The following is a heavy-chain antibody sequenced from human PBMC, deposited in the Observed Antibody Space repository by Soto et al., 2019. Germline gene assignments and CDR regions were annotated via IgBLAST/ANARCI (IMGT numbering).Heavy chain of an antibody. V-gene: IGHV3-30*02. CDR3: AKETVQTTYSFYGMDV. J-gene: IGHJ6*02. Sequence: PGGSLRLSCGGSGFSFESYSMHWVRQAPGKGLEWVATVSFDSKNKYYIDSVEGRFTLSRDNAKNIVYLQMNSLRHDNTAVYYCAKETVQTTYSFYGMDVWGPGTTVTVSS. CDR2: VSFDSKNK. CDR1: GFSFESYS. D-gene: IGHD4-4*01.